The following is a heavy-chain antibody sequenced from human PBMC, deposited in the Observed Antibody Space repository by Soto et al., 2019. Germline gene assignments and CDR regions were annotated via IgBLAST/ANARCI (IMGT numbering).Heavy chain of an antibody. CDR3: AILTGYPNWFDT. Sequence: SETLSLTCSVYYGSFSGYYWSWILQPPGKGLEWIGEINHSGSTNYNPSLKSRVTISVDTSKNQFSLKLSSVTAADTAVYYCAILTGYPNWFDTWGQGTLVTVSS. V-gene: IGHV4-34*01. CDR1: YGSFSGYY. J-gene: IGHJ5*02. CDR2: INHSGST. D-gene: IGHD3-9*01.